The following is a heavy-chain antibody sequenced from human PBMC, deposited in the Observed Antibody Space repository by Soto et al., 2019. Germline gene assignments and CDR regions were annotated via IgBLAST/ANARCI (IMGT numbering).Heavy chain of an antibody. CDR3: ARVSRSSAGYYFGMVV. V-gene: IGHV3-74*01. J-gene: IGHJ6*02. CDR2: IDSDGSST. Sequence: EVQLVESGGGLVQPGGSLRLSCAASGFTFSSYWMHWVRQAPGKGLVWVSRIDSDGSSTTYADSVKGRFTISRDNAKKARYLQMNSVGSEDTAVYYCARVSRSSAGYYFGMVVWGQGTTVTVS. D-gene: IGHD6-6*01. CDR1: GFTFSSYW.